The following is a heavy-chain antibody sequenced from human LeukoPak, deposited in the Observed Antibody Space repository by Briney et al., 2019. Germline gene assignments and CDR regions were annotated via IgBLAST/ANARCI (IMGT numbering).Heavy chain of an antibody. CDR2: IYYSGST. CDR1: GGSISSGGYY. J-gene: IGHJ4*02. CDR3: ARVGGMPTINEASFDY. D-gene: IGHD5-24*01. Sequence: SETLSLTCTVSGGSISSGGYYWSWIRQHPGKGLEWIGYIYYSGSTYYNPSLKSRVTISVDTSKNQFSLKLSSVTAADTAVYYCARVGGMPTINEASFDYWGQGPLVTVSS. V-gene: IGHV4-31*03.